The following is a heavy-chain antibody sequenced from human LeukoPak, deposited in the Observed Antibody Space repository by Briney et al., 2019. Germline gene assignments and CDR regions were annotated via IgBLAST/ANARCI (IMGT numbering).Heavy chain of an antibody. J-gene: IGHJ4*02. CDR3: ARYCIGVTCYSGYDY. CDR1: GFTFSSYA. D-gene: IGHD2-15*01. Sequence: RPGGSLRLSCAASGFTFSSYAMHWVRQTPGKGLEYVSAISTNGGGTYYANSVKGRFTISRDNSKNTLYLQMGSLRAEDMAVYFCARYCIGVTCYSGYDYWGQGTLVTVSS. V-gene: IGHV3-64*01. CDR2: ISTNGGGT.